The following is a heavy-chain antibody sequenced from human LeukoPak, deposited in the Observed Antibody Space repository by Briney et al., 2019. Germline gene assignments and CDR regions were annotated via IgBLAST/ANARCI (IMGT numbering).Heavy chain of an antibody. CDR3: ARDAPIYCSGGSCYSGFDY. Sequence: SETLSLNCTVSGGSISSYYWSWIRQPPGKGLEWIAYIYYSGSTNYNPSLKSRVTISVDTSKNQFSLKLSSVTAADTAVYYCARDAPIYCSGGSCYSGFDYWGQGTLVTVSS. J-gene: IGHJ4*02. CDR1: GGSISSYY. V-gene: IGHV4-59*01. D-gene: IGHD2-15*01. CDR2: IYYSGST.